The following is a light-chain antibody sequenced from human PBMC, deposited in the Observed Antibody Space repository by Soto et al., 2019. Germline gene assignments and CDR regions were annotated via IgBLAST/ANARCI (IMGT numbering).Light chain of an antibody. J-gene: IGLJ2*01. Sequence: QSALTQPASVSGSPGQSITISCTGTSSDVGGYNYVSWYQQHPGKAPKLMIYDVSNRPSGVSNRFSGSKSGNTASLTISGLQAADEADYYCSSYTSSSTLLFGGGTKVTVL. CDR3: SSYTSSSTLL. CDR2: DVS. V-gene: IGLV2-14*01. CDR1: SSDVGGYNY.